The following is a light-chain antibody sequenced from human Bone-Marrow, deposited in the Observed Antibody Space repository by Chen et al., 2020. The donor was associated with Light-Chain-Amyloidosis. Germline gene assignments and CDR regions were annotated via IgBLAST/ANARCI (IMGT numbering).Light chain of an antibody. V-gene: IGKV3-15*01. J-gene: IGKJ5*01. Sequence: EIVMTQSPATLSVSPGERTTLSCRASQSVGYDLVWYQQKPGQAPRLLIYGASTRASGIPDRFSGSGSGTAFTLTIDSLKSEDTAVYYCQQYNTRSPITFGQGTRLEIK. CDR3: QQYNTRSPIT. CDR2: GAS. CDR1: QSVGYD.